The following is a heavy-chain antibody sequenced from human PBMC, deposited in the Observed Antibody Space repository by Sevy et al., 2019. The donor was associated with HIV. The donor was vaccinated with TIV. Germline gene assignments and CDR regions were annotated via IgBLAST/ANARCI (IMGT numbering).Heavy chain of an antibody. D-gene: IGHD6-6*01. CDR3: AKDHPIAARPGEGLFDY. J-gene: IGHJ4*02. Sequence: GGSLRLSCAASGFTFDDYAMHWVRQAPGKGLEWVSGISWNSGSIGYADSVKGRFTISRDNAKNSLYLQMNSLRAEDTALYYCAKDHPIAARPGEGLFDYWGQGTLVTVSS. CDR1: GFTFDDYA. CDR2: ISWNSGSI. V-gene: IGHV3-9*01.